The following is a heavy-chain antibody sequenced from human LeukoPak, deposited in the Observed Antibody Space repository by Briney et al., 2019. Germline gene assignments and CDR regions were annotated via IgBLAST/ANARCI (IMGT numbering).Heavy chain of an antibody. CDR1: GGSISSYY. D-gene: IGHD6-13*01. Sequence: SETLSLTCTVSGGSISSYYWSWIRQPPGKGLEWIGYVYYSGSTNYNPSLKSRVTISVDTSKNQFSLKLSSVTAADTAVYYCASSSWYGKFDYWGQGTLVTVSS. J-gene: IGHJ4*02. V-gene: IGHV4-59*08. CDR3: ASSSWYGKFDY. CDR2: VYYSGST.